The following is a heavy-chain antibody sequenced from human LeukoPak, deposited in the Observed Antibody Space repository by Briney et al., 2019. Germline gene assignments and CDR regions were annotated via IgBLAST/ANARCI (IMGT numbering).Heavy chain of an antibody. CDR3: ARVLGKRFGELLDIGDFDY. CDR2: IYTDAST. J-gene: IGHJ4*02. Sequence: SGGSLRLSCAASGFTVSNYYMTWVRQAPGKGLEWVSVIYTDASTYYADSVKGRFTISRDNAKNSLYLQMNSLRAEDTAVYYCARVLGKRFGELLDIGDFDYWGQGTLVTVSS. V-gene: IGHV3-53*01. D-gene: IGHD3-10*01. CDR1: GFTVSNYY.